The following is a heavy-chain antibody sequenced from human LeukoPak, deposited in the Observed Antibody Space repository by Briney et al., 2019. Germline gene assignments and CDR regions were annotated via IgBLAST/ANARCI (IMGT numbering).Heavy chain of an antibody. D-gene: IGHD5-24*01. Sequence: GGSLRLSCVVSGFNSEDHAMHWVRQAPGKGLEWVSGIYWSSSGTGYADSVKGRFTVSRDSAKNSLYLQMNSLRAEDTAIYYCTRVGYIDEGIDYWGQGTLVTVSS. CDR1: GFNSEDHA. CDR3: TRVGYIDEGIDY. V-gene: IGHV3-9*02. CDR2: IYWSSSGT. J-gene: IGHJ4*02.